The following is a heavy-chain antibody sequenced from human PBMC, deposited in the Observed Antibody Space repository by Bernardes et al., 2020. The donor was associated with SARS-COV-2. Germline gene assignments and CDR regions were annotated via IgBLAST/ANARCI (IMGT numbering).Heavy chain of an antibody. D-gene: IGHD3-10*01. CDR3: ARDPTGSGTGNDY. CDR1: GFTFSSYS. V-gene: IGHV3-21*01. CDR2: ISSSSSYI. Sequence: SLRLSCAASGFTFSSYSMNWVRQAPGKGLEWVSSISSSSSYIYYADSVKGRFTISRDNAKNSLYLQMNSLRAEDTAVYYCARDPTGSGTGNDYWGQGTLVTVSS. J-gene: IGHJ4*02.